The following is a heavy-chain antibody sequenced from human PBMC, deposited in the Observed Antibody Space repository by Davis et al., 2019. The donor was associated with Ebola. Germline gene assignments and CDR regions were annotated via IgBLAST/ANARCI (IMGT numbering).Heavy chain of an antibody. CDR1: LGSISSGDYY. Sequence: SETLSLTCTVSLGSISSGDYYWSWIRQPPGKGLEWIGYIYYSGSTNYNPSLKSPVIISVDTSKNQFSLKLTSVTAADTAVYYCARRGSYDLFWGPGTLVTVSS. D-gene: IGHD3/OR15-3a*01. CDR3: ARRGSYDLF. CDR2: IYYSGST. V-gene: IGHV4-30-4*01. J-gene: IGHJ4*02.